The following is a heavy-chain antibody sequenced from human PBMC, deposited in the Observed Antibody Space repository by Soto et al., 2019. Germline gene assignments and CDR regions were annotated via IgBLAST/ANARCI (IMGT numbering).Heavy chain of an antibody. CDR1: GFTFYDYG. J-gene: IGHJ4*02. CDR2: ISGSSRRT. CDR3: AKDFSSKGWMGLNAPSDS. Sequence: EIQLLESGGGLVEPGGSLTLSCAASGFTFYDYGMNWVRQAPGKGLEWVSSISGSSRRTDYADSVKGRFVISRDNSKAMVYLEMNRLRAADTAVYYRAKDFSSKGWMGLNAPSDSWGQGILVSVSS. D-gene: IGHD4-4*01. V-gene: IGHV3-23*01.